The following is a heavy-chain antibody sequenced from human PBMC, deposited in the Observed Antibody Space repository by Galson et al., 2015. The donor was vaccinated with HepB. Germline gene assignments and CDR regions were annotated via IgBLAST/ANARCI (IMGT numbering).Heavy chain of an antibody. CDR1: GGTFSSYA. D-gene: IGHD6-19*01. Sequence: SVKVSCKASGGTFSSYAISWVRQAPGQGLEWMGGIIPIFGTANYAQKFQGRVTITADESTSTAYMELSSLRSEDTAVYYCARAGRVRYIGYYYYGMDVWGQGTTVTVSS. CDR2: IIPIFGTA. V-gene: IGHV1-69*13. J-gene: IGHJ6*02. CDR3: ARAGRVRYIGYYYYGMDV.